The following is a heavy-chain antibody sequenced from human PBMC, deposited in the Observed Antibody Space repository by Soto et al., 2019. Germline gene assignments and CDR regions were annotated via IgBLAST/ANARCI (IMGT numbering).Heavy chain of an antibody. D-gene: IGHD5-18*01. CDR3: ARDPSAPDTAMAIDY. CDR2: ISAYNGNT. Sequence: ASVKVSCKASGYTFTSYGISWVRQAPGQGLEWMGWISAYNGNTNYAQKLQGRVTMTTDTSTSTAYMELRSLRSDDTAVYYCARDPSAPDTAMAIDYWGQGTLVTVSS. J-gene: IGHJ4*02. CDR1: GYTFTSYG. V-gene: IGHV1-18*01.